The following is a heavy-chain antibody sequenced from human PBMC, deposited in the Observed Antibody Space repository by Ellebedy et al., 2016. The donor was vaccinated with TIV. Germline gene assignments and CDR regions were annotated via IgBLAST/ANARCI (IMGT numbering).Heavy chain of an antibody. Sequence: PGGSLRLSCVASGFTFSSYAMSWVRQAPGKGLEWVSAISGSGGSTYYADSVKGRFTISRDNSKNTLYLQMNSLRTEDTAVYYCAKDGYTSGWYAEFYYYGLDVWGQGTTVTVSS. J-gene: IGHJ6*02. CDR1: GFTFSSYA. CDR2: ISGSGGST. D-gene: IGHD6-19*01. V-gene: IGHV3-23*01. CDR3: AKDGYTSGWYAEFYYYGLDV.